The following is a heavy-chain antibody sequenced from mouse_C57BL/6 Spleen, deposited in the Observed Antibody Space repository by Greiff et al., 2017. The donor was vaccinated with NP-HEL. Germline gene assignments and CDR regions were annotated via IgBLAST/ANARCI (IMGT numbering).Heavy chain of an antibody. V-gene: IGHV1-50*01. Sequence: QVQLQQPGAELVKPGASVKLSCKASGYTFTSYWMQWVKQRPGQGLEWIGEIDPSDSYTNYNQKFKGKATLTVDTSSSTAYMQLNSLTSEDSAVYYCARGGNYEGCAMDYWGQGTSVTVSS. J-gene: IGHJ4*01. CDR2: IDPSDSYT. CDR1: GYTFTSYW. CDR3: ARGGNYEGCAMDY. D-gene: IGHD2-1*01.